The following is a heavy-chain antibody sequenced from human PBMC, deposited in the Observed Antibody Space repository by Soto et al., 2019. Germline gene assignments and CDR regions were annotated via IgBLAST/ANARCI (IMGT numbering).Heavy chain of an antibody. CDR2: IGSRSDI. CDR1: GFTFSTYS. Sequence: GWSLRLSCVGSGFTFSTYSINWVRQAPGKGLEWVSSIGSRSDIYYADSVKGRFTISRDNAENSVSLQMNSLRAEDTAVYYCAREDTAWPLAYGLDVWGQGTTVTVYS. J-gene: IGHJ6*02. CDR3: AREDTAWPLAYGLDV. V-gene: IGHV3-21*01. D-gene: IGHD2-21*02.